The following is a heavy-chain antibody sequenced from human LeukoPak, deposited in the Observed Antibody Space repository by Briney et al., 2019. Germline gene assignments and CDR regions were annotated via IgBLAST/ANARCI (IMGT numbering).Heavy chain of an antibody. CDR2: IWSDGSNK. V-gene: IGHV3-33*01. D-gene: IGHD5-18*01. CDR3: ARRVGHSYGVTGAGAFDI. Sequence: PGRSLRLSCAASGFTFSSYGMHWVRQTPGKGLEWVAIIWSDGSNKYYADSVKGRFTISRDNSKNTLYLQMNSLRAEDTAVYYCARRVGHSYGVTGAGAFDIWGPGTLVTVSS. J-gene: IGHJ3*02. CDR1: GFTFSSYG.